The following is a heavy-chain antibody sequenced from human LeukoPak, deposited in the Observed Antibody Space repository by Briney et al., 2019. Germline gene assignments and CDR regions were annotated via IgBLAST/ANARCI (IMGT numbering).Heavy chain of an antibody. CDR3: ARATYGDPPDY. V-gene: IGHV3-21*01. J-gene: IGHJ4*02. D-gene: IGHD4-17*01. CDR2: ISSSSSYI. Sequence: GGSLRLSCAASGFTFSSYSMNWVRQAPEKGLEWVSSISSSSSYIYYADSVKGRFTISRDNAKNSLYLQMNSLRAEDTAVYYCARATYGDPPDYWGQGTLVTVSS. CDR1: GFTFSSYS.